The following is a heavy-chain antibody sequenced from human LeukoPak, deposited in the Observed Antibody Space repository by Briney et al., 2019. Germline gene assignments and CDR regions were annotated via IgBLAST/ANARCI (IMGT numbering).Heavy chain of an antibody. CDR3: VRDKDWYFDY. V-gene: IGHV3-33*01. CDR2: DGTNI. CDR1: GFTFRTCG. D-gene: IGHD3/OR15-3a*01. J-gene: IGHJ4*02. Sequence: GGSLRLSCAASGFTFRTCGMHWVRQAPGKGLEWVAIDGTNIYYADSVKGRFTISRDNSKNTLYLQMNNLSGEDTAVYYCVRDKDWYFDYWGRGTLVTVSS.